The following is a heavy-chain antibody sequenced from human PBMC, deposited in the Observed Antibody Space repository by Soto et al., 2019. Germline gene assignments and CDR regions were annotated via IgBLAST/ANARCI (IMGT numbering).Heavy chain of an antibody. Sequence: GASVKVSCKASGYTFTSYYMHWVRQAPGQGPEWMGIINPSGGSTSYAQKFQGRVTMTRDTSTSTVYMELSSLRSEDTAVYYCARTTRGYCSGGSCYAGKKNWFDPWGQGTLVTVSS. CDR3: ARTTRGYCSGGSCYAGKKNWFDP. J-gene: IGHJ5*02. D-gene: IGHD2-15*01. CDR1: GYTFTSYY. V-gene: IGHV1-46*01. CDR2: INPSGGST.